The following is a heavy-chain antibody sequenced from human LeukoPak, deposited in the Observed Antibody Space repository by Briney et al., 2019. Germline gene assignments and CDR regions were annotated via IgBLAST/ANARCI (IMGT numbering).Heavy chain of an antibody. CDR3: ARGRNIEMTTMSGGSDY. CDR2: LNPNSGDT. CDR1: GYTFTAYH. Sequence: ASVKVSCTASGYTFTAYHMHWVRQAPGQGLEWMGWLNPNSGDTNYAQKFQGRVSMTRDTSISTAYMDLSDLRSDDTAVYYCARGRNIEMTTMSGGSDYWGQGTLVTVSS. V-gene: IGHV1-2*02. J-gene: IGHJ4*02. D-gene: IGHD5-24*01.